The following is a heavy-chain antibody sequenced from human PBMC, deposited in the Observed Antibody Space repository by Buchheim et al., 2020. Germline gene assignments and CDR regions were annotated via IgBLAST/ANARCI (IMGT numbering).Heavy chain of an antibody. CDR3: ALGALDY. V-gene: IGHV1-3*01. CDR1: GYTFINYA. CDR2: INGADGQT. Sequence: QVQLVQSGAEVKKPGASVTVSCKASGYTFINYAIHWVRQAPGQGLEWMGWINGADGQTRYSQRHQGRVTITRDTSASTAYMELSSLTSEDTAVYYCALGALDYWGQGTL. D-gene: IGHD4/OR15-4a*01. J-gene: IGHJ4*02.